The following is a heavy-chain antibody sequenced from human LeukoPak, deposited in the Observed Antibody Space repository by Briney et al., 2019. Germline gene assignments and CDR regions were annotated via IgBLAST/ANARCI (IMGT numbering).Heavy chain of an antibody. V-gene: IGHV3-7*01. Sequence: PGRSLRLSCAASGFIFSSYWMSWVRQAPGKGLEWVANIKQDGSEKYYVDSVKGRFTISRDNAKNSLYLQMNSLRAEDTAVYYCARGGDIVATINYFDYWGQGTLVTVSS. CDR2: IKQDGSEK. J-gene: IGHJ4*02. D-gene: IGHD5-12*01. CDR3: ARGGDIVATINYFDY. CDR1: GFIFSSYW.